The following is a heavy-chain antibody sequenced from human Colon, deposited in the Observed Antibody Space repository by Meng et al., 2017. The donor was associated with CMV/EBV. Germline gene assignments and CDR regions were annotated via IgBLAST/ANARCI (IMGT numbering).Heavy chain of an antibody. D-gene: IGHD3-10*01. CDR1: GHAVADYD. CDR2: IDPNSGGS. CDR3: ASYGSGTSSIFDY. V-gene: IGHV1-2*06. J-gene: IGHJ4*02. Sequence: ASGHAVADYDITWEQQARGRGPEWVGRIDPNSGGSNYAEMFQSRMTLTRDTSINTVYMELSSLISDDTAVYYCASYGSGTSSIFDYWGQGTLVTVSS.